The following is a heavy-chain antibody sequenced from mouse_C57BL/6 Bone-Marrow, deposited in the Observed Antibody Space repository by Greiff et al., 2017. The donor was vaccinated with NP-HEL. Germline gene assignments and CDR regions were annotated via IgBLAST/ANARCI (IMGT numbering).Heavy chain of an antibody. V-gene: IGHV1-52*01. CDR3: ARRDYYGSSSWFAY. CDR1: GYTFTSYW. J-gene: IGHJ3*01. Sequence: QVQLKQPGAELVRPGPSVKLSCKASGYTFTSYWMHWVKQRPIQGLEWIGNIDPSDSETHYNQKFKDKATLTVDKSSSTAYMQLSSLTSEDSAVYYCARRDYYGSSSWFAYWGQGTLVTVSA. D-gene: IGHD1-1*01. CDR2: IDPSDSET.